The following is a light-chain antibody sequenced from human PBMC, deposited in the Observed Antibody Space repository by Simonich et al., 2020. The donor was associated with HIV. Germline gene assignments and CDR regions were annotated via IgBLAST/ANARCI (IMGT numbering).Light chain of an antibody. Sequence: EIVMTQSPATLSVSPGERATLPCRASQRVSSTFAWYQQKPGQALRLLIYGASTRATGIPARFSGSGSGTEFTLTISSLQSEDFAVYYCQQYNNWPLTFGQGTRLEIK. CDR3: QQYNNWPLT. V-gene: IGKV3-15*01. J-gene: IGKJ5*01. CDR2: GAS. CDR1: QRVSST.